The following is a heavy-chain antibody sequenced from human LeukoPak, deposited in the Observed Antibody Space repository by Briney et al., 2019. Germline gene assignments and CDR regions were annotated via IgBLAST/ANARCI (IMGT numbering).Heavy chain of an antibody. J-gene: IGHJ4*02. CDR1: GGSFSGYY. CDR3: ARGRGDCSSTSCYDFDY. D-gene: IGHD2-2*01. CDR2: INRSGST. Sequence: SETLSLTCAVYGGSFSGYYWSWIRQPPGKGLEWIGEINRSGSTNYNPSLKSRVTISVDTSKNQFSLKLSSVTAADTAVYYCARGRGDCSSTSCYDFDYWGQGTLVTVSS. V-gene: IGHV4-34*01.